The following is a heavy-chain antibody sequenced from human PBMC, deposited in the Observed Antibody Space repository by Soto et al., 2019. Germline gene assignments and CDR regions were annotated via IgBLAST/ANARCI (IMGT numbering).Heavy chain of an antibody. CDR3: AREVVVPGRGYFDY. CDR2: INPTGDAT. Sequence: GASVKVSCKASGYSFTSYYMHWLRQAPGQGLEWMGIINPTGDATTYAQQFQGRVSLTRDTSTSTDYMELSSLISEDTAVYYCAREVVVPGRGYFDYWGQRALVTVSS. CDR1: GYSFTSYY. D-gene: IGHD6-19*01. J-gene: IGHJ4*02. V-gene: IGHV1-46*03.